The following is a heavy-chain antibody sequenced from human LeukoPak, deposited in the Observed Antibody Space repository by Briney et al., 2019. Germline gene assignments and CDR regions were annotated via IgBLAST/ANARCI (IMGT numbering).Heavy chain of an antibody. CDR3: ARGHRIETPSPRVTYYYGSGSYSAY. CDR1: GYTFTSYD. D-gene: IGHD3-10*01. J-gene: IGHJ4*02. V-gene: IGHV1-8*01. Sequence: ASVKVSCKASGYTFTSYDINWVRQATGQGLEWMGWMNPNSGNTGYAQKFQGRVTMTRNTSISTAYMELSSLRSEDTAVYYCARGHRIETPSPRVTYYYGSGSYSAYWGQGTLVTVSS. CDR2: MNPNSGNT.